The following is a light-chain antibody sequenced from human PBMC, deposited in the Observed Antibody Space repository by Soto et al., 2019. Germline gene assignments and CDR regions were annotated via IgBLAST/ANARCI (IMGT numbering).Light chain of an antibody. Sequence: QSVLTQPPSVSGSPGQSVAISCTGTSSDVGSYNRVSWYHQHPGTAPKLLIYEGSDRPSGVPDRFSWSKSGNTASLTISGLQAEDEADYYCRSYTSSSTYVFGTGTKLTVL. CDR2: EGS. CDR3: RSYTSSSTYV. V-gene: IGLV2-18*02. J-gene: IGLJ1*01. CDR1: SSDVGSYNR.